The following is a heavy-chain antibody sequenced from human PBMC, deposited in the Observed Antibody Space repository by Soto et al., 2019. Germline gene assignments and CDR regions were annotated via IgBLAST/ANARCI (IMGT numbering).Heavy chain of an antibody. J-gene: IGHJ6*03. D-gene: IGHD3-10*01. CDR2: INHSGST. CDR3: ARGGRMVRGARYYYYYMDV. Sequence: SQTLSLTWAVDGGSFIGFYCSWIRQPPRKGLEWIGEINHSGSTNYNPSLKSRVTISVDTSKNQFSLKLSSVTAADTAVYYCARGGRMVRGARYYYYYMDVWGKGTTVTVSS. CDR1: GGSFIGFY. V-gene: IGHV4-34*01.